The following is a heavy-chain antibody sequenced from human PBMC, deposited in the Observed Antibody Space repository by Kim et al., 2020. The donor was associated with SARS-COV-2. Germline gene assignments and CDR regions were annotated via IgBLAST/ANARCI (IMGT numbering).Heavy chain of an antibody. V-gene: IGHV4-34*01. D-gene: IGHD2-2*01. CDR3: ARGGERKSQGVPAGSSHNLFDP. Sequence: SETLSLTCAVYGGSFSGYYWSWIRQPPGKGLEWIGEINHSGSTNYNPSLKSRVTISVDTSKNQFSLKLSSVTAADTAVYYCARGGERKSQGVPAGSSHNLFDPWGQGTLVTVSS. CDR1: GGSFSGYY. CDR2: INHSGST. J-gene: IGHJ5*02.